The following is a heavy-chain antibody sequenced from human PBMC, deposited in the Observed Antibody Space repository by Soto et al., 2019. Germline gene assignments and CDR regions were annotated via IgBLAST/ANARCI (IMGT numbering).Heavy chain of an antibody. D-gene: IGHD2-2*01. Sequence: AAVKVSCKASGYTFTSYGISWVRQAPGQGLEWMGWISAYNGNTNYAQKLQGRVTMTTDTSTSTAYMELRSLRSDDTAVYYCARDRNVVVPAANYYGMDVWAQGTTVTVSS. CDR2: ISAYNGNT. CDR1: GYTFTSYG. CDR3: ARDRNVVVPAANYYGMDV. J-gene: IGHJ6*02. V-gene: IGHV1-18*01.